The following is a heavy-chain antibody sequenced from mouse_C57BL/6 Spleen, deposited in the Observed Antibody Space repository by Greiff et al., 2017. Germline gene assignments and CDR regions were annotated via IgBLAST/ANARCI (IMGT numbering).Heavy chain of an antibody. CDR3: ARNSYYYGSLYAMDY. Sequence: QVQLKQPGAELVRPGSSVKLSCKASGYTFTSYWMHWVKQRPIQGLEWIGNIDPSDSETHYNQKFKDKATLTVDKSSSTAYMQLSSLTSEDSAVYYCARNSYYYGSLYAMDYWGQGTSVTVSS. D-gene: IGHD1-1*01. CDR2: IDPSDSET. CDR1: GYTFTSYW. J-gene: IGHJ4*01. V-gene: IGHV1-52*01.